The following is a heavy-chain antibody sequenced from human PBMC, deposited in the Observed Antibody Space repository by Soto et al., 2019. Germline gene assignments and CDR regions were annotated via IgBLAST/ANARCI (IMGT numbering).Heavy chain of an antibody. J-gene: IGHJ6*02. V-gene: IGHV3-53*01. CDR2: IYSGGST. CDR1: GFTVSSNY. CDR3: ARESVAGYYYYGMDV. Sequence: VGSLRLSCAASGFTVSSNYMSWVRQAPGKGLEWVSVIYSGGSTYYADSVKGRFTISRDNSKNTLYLQMNSLRAEDTAVYYCARESVAGYYYYGMDVWGQGTTVTVSS. D-gene: IGHD6-19*01.